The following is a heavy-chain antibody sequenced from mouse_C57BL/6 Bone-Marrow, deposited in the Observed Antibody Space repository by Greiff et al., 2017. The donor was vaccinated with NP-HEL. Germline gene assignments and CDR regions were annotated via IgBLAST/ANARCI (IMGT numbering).Heavy chain of an antibody. CDR3: AKRGVYYAMDY. Sequence: QVQLQQSGAELVRPGTSVKMSCTASGYTFTNYWIGWAKQRPGHGLEWIGDIYPGGGYTNYNEKFKGKATLTADKSSSTAYMQFSSLTSEDSAIYYCAKRGVYYAMDYWGQGTSVTVSS. CDR2: IYPGGGYT. V-gene: IGHV1-63*01. J-gene: IGHJ4*01. CDR1: GYTFTNYW.